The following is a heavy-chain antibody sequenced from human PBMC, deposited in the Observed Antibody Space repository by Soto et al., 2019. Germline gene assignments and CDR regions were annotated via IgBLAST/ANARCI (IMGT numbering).Heavy chain of an antibody. CDR2: INHSGST. V-gene: IGHV4-34*01. CDR3: ARGRTAYIISWHEGQGTFAY. Sequence: SETLSLTCAVYGGSFSGYYWSWIRQPPGKGLEWIGEINHSGSTNYNPSLKSRVTISVDTSKNQFSLKLSSVTAADTAVYYCARGRTAYIISWHEGQGTFAYSGRGTLVTVSS. J-gene: IGHJ4*01. D-gene: IGHD6-13*01. CDR1: GGSFSGYY.